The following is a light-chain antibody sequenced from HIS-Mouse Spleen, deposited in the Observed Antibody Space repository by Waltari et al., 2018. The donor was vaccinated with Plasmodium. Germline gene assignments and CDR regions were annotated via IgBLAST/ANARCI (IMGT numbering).Light chain of an antibody. CDR2: GKN. J-gene: IGLJ3*02. CDR1: SLRSYY. CDR3: NSRDSSGNHWV. Sequence: SSELTQDPAVSVALGQTVRITCQGDSLRSYYASWYQQKPGQAPVLVIYGKNNGPSGIPDRFSGSSSGNTASLTITGAQAEDEADYYCNSRDSSGNHWVFGGGTKLTVL. V-gene: IGLV3-19*01.